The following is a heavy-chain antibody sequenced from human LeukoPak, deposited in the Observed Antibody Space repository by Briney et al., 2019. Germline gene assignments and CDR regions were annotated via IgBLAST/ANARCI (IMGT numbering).Heavy chain of an antibody. D-gene: IGHD6-13*01. J-gene: IGHJ4*02. CDR3: ATGSSWYFEY. Sequence: PGRSLRLSCAASGFTFSSYAMNWVRQAAGKGLEWVAVISYDGSNKYYADSVKGRFTISRDNAKNSLYLQMNSLRAEDTAVYYCATGSSWYFEYWGQGTLVTVSS. CDR1: GFTFSSYA. CDR2: ISYDGSNK. V-gene: IGHV3-30*04.